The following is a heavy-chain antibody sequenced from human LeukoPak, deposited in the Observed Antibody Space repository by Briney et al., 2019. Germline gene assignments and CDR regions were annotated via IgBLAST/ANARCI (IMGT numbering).Heavy chain of an antibody. J-gene: IGHJ4*02. CDR3: ATENSSGYRY. V-gene: IGHV3-7*02. CDR2: IKQDGREK. D-gene: IGHD3-22*01. CDR1: GFTFSSYW. Sequence: PGGSLRLSCAASGFTFSSYWMSWIRQAPGKGLEWVANIKQDGREKYYVDSVKGRFTISRDNAKNSLYLQMNSLRAEDTAVYYCATENSSGYRYWGQGTLGTVSS.